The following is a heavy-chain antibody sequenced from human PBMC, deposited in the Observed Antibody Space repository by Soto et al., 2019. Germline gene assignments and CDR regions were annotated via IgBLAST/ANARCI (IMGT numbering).Heavy chain of an antibody. CDR2: IYYSGST. V-gene: IGHV4-59*01. Sequence: QVQLQESGPGLVKPSETLSLTCTVSGGSISSYYWSWIRQPPGKGLEWIGYIYYSGSTNYNPSLKSRVTISVDTSKNQFSLKLSSVTAADTAVYYCVRDDYYGSGGMGYWGQGTLVTVSS. J-gene: IGHJ4*02. CDR3: VRDDYYGSGGMGY. D-gene: IGHD3-10*01. CDR1: GGSISSYY.